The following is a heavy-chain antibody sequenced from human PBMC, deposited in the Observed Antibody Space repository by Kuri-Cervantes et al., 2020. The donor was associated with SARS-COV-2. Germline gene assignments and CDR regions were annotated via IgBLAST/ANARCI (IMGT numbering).Heavy chain of an antibody. D-gene: IGHD3-9*01. CDR2: INHSGST. V-gene: IGHV4-34*01. CDR3: ARHVPDWLLNWFDP. J-gene: IGHJ5*02. CDR1: GGSSSGYY. Sequence: ESLKISCAVYGGSSSGYYWSWIRQPPGKGLEWIGEINHSGSTNYNPSLKSRVTISVDTSKNQFSLKLSSVTAADTAVYYCARHVPDWLLNWFDPWGQGTLVTVSS.